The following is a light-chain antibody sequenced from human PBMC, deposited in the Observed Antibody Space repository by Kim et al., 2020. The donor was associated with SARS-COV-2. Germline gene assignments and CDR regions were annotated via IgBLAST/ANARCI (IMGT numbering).Light chain of an antibody. V-gene: IGLV2-14*04. CDR2: DVS. CDR1: SSAVGGYNF. J-gene: IGLJ3*02. CDR3: NSYASSTTWV. Sequence: QSIAISCTATSSAVGGYNFVSCYQQHPGKAPKLMIYDVSKRPSGVSNRFSGSKSVNTASLTISGLQAEDEADYYCNSYASSTTWVFGGGTKLTVL.